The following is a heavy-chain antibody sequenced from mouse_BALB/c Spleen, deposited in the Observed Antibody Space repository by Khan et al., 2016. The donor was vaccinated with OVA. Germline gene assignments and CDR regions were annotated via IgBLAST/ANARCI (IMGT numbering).Heavy chain of an antibody. CDR2: IFPGTGTT. CDR3: ARGYFDNYEFAY. J-gene: IGHJ3*01. Sequence: QVQLQQSGAELVKPGASVKLSCKTSGYTFTNYWIQWVKQRPGQGLGWIGEIFPGTGTTYYNENLKAKATLTIDTSFSTAYLQLSSLTFAVSAVSFCARGYFDNYEFAYWGQGTLVTVSA. CDR1: GYTFTNYW. V-gene: IGHV1S132*01. D-gene: IGHD2-1*01.